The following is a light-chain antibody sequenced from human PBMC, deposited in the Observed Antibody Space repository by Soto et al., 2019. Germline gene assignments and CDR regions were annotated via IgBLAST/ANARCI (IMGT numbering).Light chain of an antibody. Sequence: EIVLTQSPGTLSLSPGERATLSCRASQSVSSNYLAWYQQKPGQAPRLLIYGAFSGATGIPDRFSGSGSGTDFTLTISTLEPEDFAVYYCQQYGTSPLTFGGGTKVEIK. J-gene: IGKJ4*01. CDR3: QQYGTSPLT. CDR1: QSVSSNY. CDR2: GAF. V-gene: IGKV3-20*01.